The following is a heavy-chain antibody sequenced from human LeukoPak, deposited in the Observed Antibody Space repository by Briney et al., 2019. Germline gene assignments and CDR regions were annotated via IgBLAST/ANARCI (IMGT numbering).Heavy chain of an antibody. D-gene: IGHD3-3*01. J-gene: IGHJ6*02. Sequence: SETLSLTCTVSGGSISSGGYYWSWIRQHPGKGLEWIGYIYYSGSTYYNPSLKSRVTISVDTSKNQFSPKLSSVTAADTAVYYSARIPITIFGVVASGMDVWGQGTTVTVSS. CDR2: IYYSGST. CDR1: GGSISSGGYY. V-gene: IGHV4-31*03. CDR3: ARIPITIFGVVASGMDV.